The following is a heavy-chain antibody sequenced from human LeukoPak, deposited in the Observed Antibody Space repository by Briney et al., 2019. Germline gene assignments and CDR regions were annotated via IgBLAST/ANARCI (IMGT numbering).Heavy chain of an antibody. CDR2: IKQDGSEK. J-gene: IGHJ6*02. CDR1: GFTFSSYW. V-gene: IGHV3-7*01. D-gene: IGHD3-10*01. CDR3: ARDQYGSGSYYNSYYYYYGMDV. Sequence: GGSLRLSCAASGFTFSSYWMSWVRQAPGKGLEWVANIKQDGSEKYYVDSVKGRFTISRDNAKNSLYLQMNSLRAEDTAVYYCARDQYGSGSYYNSYYYYYGMDVWGQGTTVTASS.